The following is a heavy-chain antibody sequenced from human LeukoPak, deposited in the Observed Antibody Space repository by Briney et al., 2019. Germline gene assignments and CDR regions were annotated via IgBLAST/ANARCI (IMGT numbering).Heavy chain of an antibody. D-gene: IGHD6-6*01. Sequence: GASVKVSCKVSGYTLTELSMHWVRQAPGKGLEWMGGFDPEDGETIYAQKFQGRVTMTGDTSTDTAYMELSSLRSEDAAVYYCATDLGSSSYVNYWGQGTLVTVSS. CDR1: GYTLTELS. CDR3: ATDLGSSSYVNY. V-gene: IGHV1-24*01. J-gene: IGHJ4*02. CDR2: FDPEDGET.